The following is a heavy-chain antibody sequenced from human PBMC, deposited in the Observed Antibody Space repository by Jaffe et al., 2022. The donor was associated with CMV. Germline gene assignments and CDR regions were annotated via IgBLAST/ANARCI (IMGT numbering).Heavy chain of an antibody. CDR2: IIPILGIA. CDR3: ARDPDTAMGSYYYYYMDV. CDR1: GGTFSSYA. Sequence: QVQLVQSGAEVKKPGSSVKVSCKASGGTFSSYAISWVRQAPGQGLEWMGRIIPILGIANYAQKFQGRVTITADKSTSTAYMELSSLRSEDTAVYYCARDPDTAMGSYYYYYMDVWGKGTTVTVSS. D-gene: IGHD5-18*01. J-gene: IGHJ6*03. V-gene: IGHV1-69*09.